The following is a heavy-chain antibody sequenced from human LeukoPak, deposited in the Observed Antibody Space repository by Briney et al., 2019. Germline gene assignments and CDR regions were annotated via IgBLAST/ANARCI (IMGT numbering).Heavy chain of an antibody. CDR1: GFTFSSYE. CDR3: AKALYSSGLLFDY. D-gene: IGHD6-19*01. J-gene: IGHJ4*02. Sequence: PGGSLRLSCAASGFTFSSYEMNWVRQAPGKGLEWVSAISGSGGSTYYADSVKGRFTISRDNSKNTLYLQMNSLRAEDTAVYYCAKALYSSGLLFDYWGQGTLVTVSS. CDR2: ISGSGGST. V-gene: IGHV3-23*01.